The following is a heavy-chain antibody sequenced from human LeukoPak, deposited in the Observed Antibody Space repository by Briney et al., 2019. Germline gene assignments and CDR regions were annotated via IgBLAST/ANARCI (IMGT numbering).Heavy chain of an antibody. J-gene: IGHJ5*02. V-gene: IGHV3-23*01. CDR2: MSGSGGTT. CDR3: AKLTST. D-gene: IGHD4/OR15-4a*01. Sequence: PGGSLRLSCAASGFTFSRSAISWVRHAPGEGLEWVSTMSGSGGTTYYADSVKRRFTISRDNSKNMLYLQVNSLTVEDTAVYYCAKLTSTWGQGTLVTLS. CDR1: GFTFSRSA.